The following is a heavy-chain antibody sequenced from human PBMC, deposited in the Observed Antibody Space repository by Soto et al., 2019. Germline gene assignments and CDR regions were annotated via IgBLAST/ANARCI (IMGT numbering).Heavy chain of an antibody. CDR2: MYHSGTT. V-gene: IGHV4-38-2*02. CDR3: ARVAFGPIDY. CDR1: NYSISSGYY. J-gene: IGHJ4*02. D-gene: IGHD3-16*01. Sequence: SATLSLTCTVSNYSISSGYYWGWIRQSPGEGLEWIVSMYHSGTTYYNPSLKSRVTTSIDTSKNQFSLKLTSVTSADTAVYFCARVAFGPIDYWGQGTLVTVSS.